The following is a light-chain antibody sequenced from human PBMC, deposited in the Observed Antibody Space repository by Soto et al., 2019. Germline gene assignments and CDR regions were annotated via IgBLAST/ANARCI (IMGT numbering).Light chain of an antibody. J-gene: IGKJ3*01. V-gene: IGKV3-11*01. CDR3: QQRSNWPPLIVT. CDR2: DAS. Sequence: EIVLTQSPATLSLSPGERATLSCRASQSFSSYLAWYQQIPGQAPRLLIYDASNWATGIPARFSGSGSGTDFTLTISSLEPEDFAVYYCQQRSNWPPLIVTVGPGTKVDIK. CDR1: QSFSSY.